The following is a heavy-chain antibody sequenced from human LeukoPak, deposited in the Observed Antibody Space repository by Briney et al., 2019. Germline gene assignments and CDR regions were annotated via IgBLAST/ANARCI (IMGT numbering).Heavy chain of an antibody. CDR3: AGLVGRYSSGLYYYYFDY. Sequence: SSGTLSLTCTVSGDSINSLDLWSWVRQPPGKGLEWIGEMYLSGTTHSNPSVKSRVTISIDKSKNQFFLNLSSVTAADTAVYYCAGLVGRYSSGLYYYYFDYWGQGTLVTVSS. CDR2: MYLSGTT. CDR1: GDSINSLDL. J-gene: IGHJ4*02. D-gene: IGHD3-22*01. V-gene: IGHV4-4*02.